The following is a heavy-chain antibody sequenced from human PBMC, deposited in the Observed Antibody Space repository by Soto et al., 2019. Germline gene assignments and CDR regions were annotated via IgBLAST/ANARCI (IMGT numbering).Heavy chain of an antibody. Sequence: EVHLVESGGGLVQPGGSLRLSCAASGSTVSRNYMSWVRQAPGKGLEWVSVIYSDGSTYYADSVRGRFTISRDNSKNTLYLQXXSXRXEDXXXXYCANQRGGYDRDFDHWGQGTLVTVSS. V-gene: IGHV3-66*01. D-gene: IGHD5-12*01. CDR2: IYSDGST. J-gene: IGHJ4*02. CDR3: ANQRGGYDRDFDH. CDR1: GSTVSRNY.